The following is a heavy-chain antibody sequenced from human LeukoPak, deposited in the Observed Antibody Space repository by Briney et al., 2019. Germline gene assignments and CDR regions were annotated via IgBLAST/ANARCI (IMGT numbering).Heavy chain of an antibody. J-gene: IGHJ5*02. CDR3: ARGLRPPTTAYIVVVPATPNWLDP. V-gene: IGHV4-39*07. CDR2: IYYSGNT. D-gene: IGHD2-2*01. Sequence: PSETLSLTCTVSGGSISSSSYYWGWIRQPPGKGLEWIGSIYYSGNTYYNPSLKSRVTISVDTSKNQFSLKLSSVTAADTAVYYCARGLRPPTTAYIVVVPATPNWLDPWGQGTLVTVSS. CDR1: GGSISSSSYY.